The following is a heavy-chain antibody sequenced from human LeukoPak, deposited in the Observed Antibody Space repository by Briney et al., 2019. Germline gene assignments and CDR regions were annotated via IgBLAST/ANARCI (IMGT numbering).Heavy chain of an antibody. CDR2: INHSGST. Sequence: SETLSLTCAVYGGSFSGYYWSWIRQPPGKGLEWIGEINHSGSTNYNTSLKSRVTISVDTSKNQFSLKLSSVTAADTAVYYCARFAYCGGHCWYYFDYWGQGSLVTVSS. CDR3: ARFAYCGGHCWYYFDY. J-gene: IGHJ4*02. V-gene: IGHV4-34*01. D-gene: IGHD2-21*02. CDR1: GGSFSGYY.